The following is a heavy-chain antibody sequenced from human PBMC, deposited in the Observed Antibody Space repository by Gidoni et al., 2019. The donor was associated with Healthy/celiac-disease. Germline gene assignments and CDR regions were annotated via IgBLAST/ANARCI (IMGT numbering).Heavy chain of an antibody. D-gene: IGHD2-2*01. CDR1: GFTFSSYE. CDR3: ARAWVVPADTY. V-gene: IGHV3-48*03. CDR2: ISSSGSTI. J-gene: IGHJ4*02. Sequence: VQLVASGGGLVQPGGSLRLSCAASGFTFSSYEMNWVRQAPGKGLEWVSYISSSGSTIYYADSVKGRFTISRDNDKNSLYLQMNSLRAENTAVYYCARAWVVPADTYWGQGTLVTVSS.